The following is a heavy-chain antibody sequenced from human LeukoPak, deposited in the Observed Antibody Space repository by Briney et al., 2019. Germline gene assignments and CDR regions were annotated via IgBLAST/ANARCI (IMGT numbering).Heavy chain of an antibody. CDR3: AKGPGYSGYDYFDY. CDR1: GFTFSSYG. J-gene: IGHJ4*02. D-gene: IGHD5-12*01. CDR2: IWYDGSNK. V-gene: IGHV3-33*06. Sequence: GGSLRLSCAASGFTFSSYGMHWVRQAPGNGLEWVAVIWYDGSNKYYADSVKGRFTISRDNSKNTLYLQMNSLRAEDTAVYYCAKGPGYSGYDYFDYWGQGTLVTVSS.